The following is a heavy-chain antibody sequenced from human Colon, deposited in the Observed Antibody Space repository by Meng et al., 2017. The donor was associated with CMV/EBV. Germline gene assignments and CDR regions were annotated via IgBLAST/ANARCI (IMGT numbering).Heavy chain of an antibody. Sequence: GGSLRLSCAASGFTFSPYEMNWVRQAPGKGLEWVSYISSNGSTIYYADSAKGRFTISRDNAKNSLYLQMNSLRAEDTAIYYCARGDPMDIVVVPVPNYYGMGVWGQGTTVTVSS. CDR1: GFTFSPYE. CDR2: ISSNGSTI. CDR3: ARGDPMDIVVVPVPNYYGMGV. J-gene: IGHJ6*02. V-gene: IGHV3-48*03. D-gene: IGHD2-2*03.